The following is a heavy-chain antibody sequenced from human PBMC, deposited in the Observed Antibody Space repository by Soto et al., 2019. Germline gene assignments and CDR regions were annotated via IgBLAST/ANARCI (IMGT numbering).Heavy chain of an antibody. D-gene: IGHD3-16*01. V-gene: IGHV1-58*01. CDR2: IVVGSGDT. Sequence: ASVKVSCKASGFTFTRSAVQWVRQARGQRLEGIGWIVVGSGDTNYAQKLQERVNITRDMSTSTAYMERSSLRSEAAAVYYCAAEIRGLASMYYFDYWGQGTLVTVSS. CDR3: AAEIRGLASMYYFDY. J-gene: IGHJ4*02. CDR1: GFTFTRSA.